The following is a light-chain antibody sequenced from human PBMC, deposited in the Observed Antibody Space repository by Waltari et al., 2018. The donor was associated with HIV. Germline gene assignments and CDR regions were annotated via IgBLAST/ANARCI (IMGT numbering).Light chain of an antibody. V-gene: IGLV3-19*01. CDR3: NSRDSSGKHHWV. CDR2: HNN. CDR1: SLRSYY. Sequence: SSELTQDPAVSVALGQTVRITCQGDSLRSYYASWYQQKPGQAPVLVIYHNNNRPSGIPDRFSGSSSGNTASLTITGAQAEDEADYYCNSRDSSGKHHWVFGGGTKLTVL. J-gene: IGLJ3*02.